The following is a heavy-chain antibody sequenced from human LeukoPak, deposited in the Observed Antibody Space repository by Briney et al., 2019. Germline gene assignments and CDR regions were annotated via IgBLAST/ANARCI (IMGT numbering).Heavy chain of an antibody. J-gene: IGHJ3*02. CDR2: ISSSSSYI. Sequence: GGSLRLSCAASGFTFSSYSMNWVRQAPGKGLEWVSSISSSSSYIYYADSVKGRFTISRDNAKNSLYLQMNSLRAEDTAVYYCARVNLWGIAAARDAFDIWGQGTMVTVSS. CDR1: GFTFSSYS. V-gene: IGHV3-21*01. D-gene: IGHD6-13*01. CDR3: ARVNLWGIAAARDAFDI.